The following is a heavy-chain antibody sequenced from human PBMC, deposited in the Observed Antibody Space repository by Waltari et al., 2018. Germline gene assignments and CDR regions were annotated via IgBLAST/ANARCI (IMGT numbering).Heavy chain of an antibody. Sequence: HVQLQESGPGLVKPSETLSLTCTVSGDFLGDDHWTWIRQAPGKGLAWIAYLRNTGGTKCTPALQSRVTVSAVTSKKQFSLRLTSVTAADTAVYYCARLPTKYYDSLGWGFFDQWGQGILVTVSS. CDR2: LRNTGGT. CDR3: ARLPTKYYDSLGWGFFDQ. J-gene: IGHJ4*02. D-gene: IGHD3-22*01. CDR1: GDFLGDDH. V-gene: IGHV4-59*08.